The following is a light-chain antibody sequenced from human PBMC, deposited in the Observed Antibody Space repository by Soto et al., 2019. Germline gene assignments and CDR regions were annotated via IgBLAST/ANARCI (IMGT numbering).Light chain of an antibody. CDR1: SSNIGAGYD. CDR3: QSYDSSLSGFV. J-gene: IGLJ1*01. V-gene: IGLV1-40*01. CDR2: GNS. Sequence: QAVVTQPPSVSGAPGQRVTISCTGSSSNIGAGYDVHWYQQLPGTAPKLLIYGNSNRPSGVPDRFSGSKSDTSASLATTGLQAEDEADYYCQSYDSSLSGFVFGTGTKLTVL.